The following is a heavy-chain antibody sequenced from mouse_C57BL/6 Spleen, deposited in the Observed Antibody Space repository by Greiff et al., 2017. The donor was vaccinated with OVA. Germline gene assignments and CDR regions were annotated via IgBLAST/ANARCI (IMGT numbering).Heavy chain of an antibody. CDR3: ALITTVVFDY. CDR1: GYTFTSYW. CDR2: IDPSDSET. V-gene: IGHV1-52*01. Sequence: QVQLQQPGAELVRPGSSVKLSCKASGYTFTSYWMHWVKQRPIQGLEWIGNIDPSDSETHYNQKFKDKATLTVDKSSSTAYMQLSSLTSEDAAVYDCALITTVVFDYWGQGTTLTVSS. D-gene: IGHD1-1*01. J-gene: IGHJ2*01.